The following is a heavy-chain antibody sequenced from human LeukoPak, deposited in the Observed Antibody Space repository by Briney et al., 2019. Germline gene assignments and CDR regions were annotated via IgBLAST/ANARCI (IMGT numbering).Heavy chain of an antibody. V-gene: IGHV4-59*01. D-gene: IGHD3-9*01. CDR1: GGSISSYY. CDR3: ARISGYFDSYYFDY. J-gene: IGHJ4*02. Sequence: SETLSLTCTVSGGSISSYYWSWIRQTPGKGLEWIGYIYYSGSTNYNPSLKSRVTISVDTSKNQFSLKLSSVTAADTAVYYCARISGYFDSYYFDYWGQGTLVTVSS. CDR2: IYYSGST.